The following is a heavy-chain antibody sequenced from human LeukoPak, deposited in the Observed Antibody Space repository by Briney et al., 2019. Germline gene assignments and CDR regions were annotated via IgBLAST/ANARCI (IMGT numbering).Heavy chain of an antibody. CDR3: AHRHRGVASDI. J-gene: IGHJ3*02. Sequence: SGPTLVKPRQTLRLTCTFSGFSFSSGGVGVGWIRQPPGKALEWLGVIYENGEKLYSSSLQNRLTITKDTSRNQVVLTMANMDPVDTATYYCAHRHRGVASDIWGQGTMVTVSS. D-gene: IGHD2-15*01. CDR1: GFSFSSGGVG. CDR2: IYENGEK. V-gene: IGHV2-5*01.